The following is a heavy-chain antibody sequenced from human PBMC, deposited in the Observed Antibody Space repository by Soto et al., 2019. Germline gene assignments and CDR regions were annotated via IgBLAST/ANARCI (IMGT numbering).Heavy chain of an antibody. CDR3: TTDSADIVVVPATFGMDV. Sequence: GGSLRLSCAVSGITFSNAWMTWVRQAPGKGLEWVGRIKSITDGGTTDYAAPVKGRFTISRDDSKDTLYLQMNNLRTEDTAVYHCTTDSADIVVVPATFGMDVWGQGTTVTVSS. V-gene: IGHV3-15*01. D-gene: IGHD2-2*01. CDR1: GITFSNAW. J-gene: IGHJ6*02. CDR2: IKSITDGGTT.